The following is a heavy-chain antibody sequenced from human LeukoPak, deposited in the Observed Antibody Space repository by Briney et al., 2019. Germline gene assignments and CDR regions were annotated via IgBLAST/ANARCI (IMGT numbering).Heavy chain of an antibody. J-gene: IGHJ4*02. D-gene: IGHD3-22*01. V-gene: IGHV4-59*01. CDR1: GGSISSYY. CDR3: ARAFYYDSSGYYHWPYFDY. CDR2: IYYSGST. Sequence: SETLSLTCTVSGGSISSYYWSWIRQPPGKGLEWIGYIYYSGSTNYNPSLKSRVTISVDTSKNQFSLKLSSVTAADTAVYYCARAFYYDSSGYYHWPYFDYWGQGTLVTVSS.